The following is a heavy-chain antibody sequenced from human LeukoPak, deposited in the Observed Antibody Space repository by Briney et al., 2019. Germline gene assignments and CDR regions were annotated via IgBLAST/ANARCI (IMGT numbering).Heavy chain of an antibody. Sequence: PGGSLRLSCAASGFTFSSYWMHWVRQAPGKGLVWVSRINSDRSSTSYADSVKGRFTIARDNAKNTLYLQMNSLRAEDTAVYYCARDTVLWFGESYDPYNWFDPWGQGTLVTVSS. CDR2: INSDRSST. V-gene: IGHV3-74*01. CDR1: GFTFSSYW. D-gene: IGHD3-10*01. J-gene: IGHJ5*02. CDR3: ARDTVLWFGESYDPYNWFDP.